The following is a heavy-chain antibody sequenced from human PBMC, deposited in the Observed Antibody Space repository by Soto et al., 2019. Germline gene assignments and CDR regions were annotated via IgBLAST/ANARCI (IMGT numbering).Heavy chain of an antibody. CDR1: GFTFDDYA. V-gene: IGHV3-9*01. CDR2: ISWNSGSI. CDR3: AKDGGGDGAVAGPLFDY. J-gene: IGHJ4*02. D-gene: IGHD6-19*01. Sequence: EVQLVESGGGLVQPGRSLRLSCAASGFTFDDYAMHWVRQAPGKSLEWVSGISWNSGSIGYADSVKGRFTISRDNAKNSLYLQMNSLRAEDTALYYCAKDGGGDGAVAGPLFDYWGQGTLVTVSS.